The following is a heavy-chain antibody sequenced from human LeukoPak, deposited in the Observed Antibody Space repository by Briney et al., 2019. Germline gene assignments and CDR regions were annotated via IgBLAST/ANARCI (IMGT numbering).Heavy chain of an antibody. D-gene: IGHD5-12*01. CDR2: ITSSGDDI. CDR3: ASDIVATSGDF. V-gene: IGHV3-21*05. Sequence: GGSLRLSCAASGFIFSSYAMSWVRQAPGKGLEWVAYITSSGDDIYYADSVKGRFTISRDNAKNALFLRMNSLRVEDTATYYCASDIVATSGDFWGQGTLVSVSS. J-gene: IGHJ4*02. CDR1: GFIFSSYA.